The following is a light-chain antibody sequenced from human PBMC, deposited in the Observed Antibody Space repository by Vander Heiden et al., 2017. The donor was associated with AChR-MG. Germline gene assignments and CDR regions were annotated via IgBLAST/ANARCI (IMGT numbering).Light chain of an antibody. CDR3: QQTDSTPPLT. J-gene: IGKJ4*01. CDR2: AAS. V-gene: IGKV1-39*01. Sequence: DIQMTQSPSSLSASVGDRVTITCRASQSISSYLNWYQQKPGKAPKLLIYAASSLQSGVPSRFSGSGDGTDFTLTISIRQPEDFAPYYCQQTDSTPPLTFGGGTKLDLK. CDR1: QSISSY.